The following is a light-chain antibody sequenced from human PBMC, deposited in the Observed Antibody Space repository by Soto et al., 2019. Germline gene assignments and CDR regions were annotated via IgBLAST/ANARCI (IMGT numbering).Light chain of an antibody. CDR3: LQHNTYPRT. V-gene: IGKV1-17*01. CDR2: AAS. J-gene: IGKJ1*01. CDR1: QGIRND. Sequence: DTKITKSPSSLCAAVGDRLTITFRASQGIRNDLGWYQQRPGKAPKSLIYAASTLQPGVTSRLSGSGSGTDFTLTISSLQPEDFATYYCLQHNTYPRTFGQGTKVDIK.